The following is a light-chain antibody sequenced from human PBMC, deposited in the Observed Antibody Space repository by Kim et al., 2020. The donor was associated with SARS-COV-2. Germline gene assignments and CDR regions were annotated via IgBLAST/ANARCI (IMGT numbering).Light chain of an antibody. CDR3: QQYSSYPST. CDR2: AAS. V-gene: IGKV1-8*01. Sequence: ASTGDRVTITCRASQDVSSYLAWYQQKPGKAPNLLIYAASTLRSGVPSRFSGSRSGTDFTLTISWLQSEDFATYYCQQYSSYPSTFGQGTRLEIK. J-gene: IGKJ5*01. CDR1: QDVSSY.